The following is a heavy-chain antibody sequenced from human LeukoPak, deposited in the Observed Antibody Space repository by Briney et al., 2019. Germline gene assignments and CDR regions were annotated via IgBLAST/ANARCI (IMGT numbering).Heavy chain of an antibody. Sequence: SETLSLTCAVYGGSFSGYYWSWIRQPPGKGLEWIGEINHSGTINSKPSLRSRVTISLHTSERQFPLEVRSVTAADTAVYYCARGPGGTMSGVYGMDVWGQGTTVTVSS. V-gene: IGHV4-34*01. J-gene: IGHJ6*02. CDR1: GGSFSGYY. D-gene: IGHD3-3*01. CDR2: INHSGTI. CDR3: ARGPGGTMSGVYGMDV.